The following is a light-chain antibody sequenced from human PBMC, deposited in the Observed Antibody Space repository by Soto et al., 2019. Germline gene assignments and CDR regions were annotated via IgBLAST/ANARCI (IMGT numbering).Light chain of an antibody. CDR2: DAS. CDR1: QDISKY. CDR3: QPYDDLTSA. V-gene: IGKV1-33*01. Sequence: DIQMTQSPSSLSASVGDRVTITCQASQDISKYLSWYQHKPGKAPNLLIYDASNLGTGVPSRFRGSGSGTGFTFTIRGLKPEDITTDYRQPYDDLTSAFGQGTKLEIK. J-gene: IGKJ2*01.